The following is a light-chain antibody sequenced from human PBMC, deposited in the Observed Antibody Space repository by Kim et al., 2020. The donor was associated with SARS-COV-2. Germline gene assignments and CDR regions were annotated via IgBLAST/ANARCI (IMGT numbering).Light chain of an antibody. Sequence: GQWVTISCSGSSSNIGSNNVNWCHQLHGTAPQLLIISKNNRPSGVPARCFGCKSGTSASLATSWLQSEDEVDYYCAAWDESLNGPVFGGGTKLTVL. CDR3: AAWDESLNGPV. V-gene: IGLV1-44*01. CDR1: SSNIGSNN. J-gene: IGLJ3*02. CDR2: SKN.